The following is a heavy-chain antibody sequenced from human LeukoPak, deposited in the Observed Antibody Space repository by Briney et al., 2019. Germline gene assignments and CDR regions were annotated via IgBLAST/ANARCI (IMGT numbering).Heavy chain of an antibody. V-gene: IGHV4-59*01. CDR3: ARATYYYDSSGWRHAFDI. Sequence: SETLSLTCAVSGGSISRYYWSWIRQPPGKGLEWIGYIYYSGSTHYNPSLKSRVTLSVDTSKNHFSLKLSSVTAADTAVYYCARATYYYDSSGWRHAFDIWGQGTMVSVST. J-gene: IGHJ3*02. CDR1: GGSISRYY. CDR2: IYYSGST. D-gene: IGHD3-22*01.